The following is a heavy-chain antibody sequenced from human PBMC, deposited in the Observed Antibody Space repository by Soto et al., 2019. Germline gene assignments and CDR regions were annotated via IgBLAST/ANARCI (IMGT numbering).Heavy chain of an antibody. J-gene: IGHJ4*02. CDR3: AITLLRFGEHHY. CDR1: GYTFTSYD. D-gene: IGHD3-10*01. V-gene: IGHV1-8*01. CDR2: MNPNSGNT. Sequence: QVQLVQSGAEVKKPGASVKVSCKASGYTFTSYDINWVRHATGQGLEWMGWMNPNSGNTGYAQKFQGRVAMTRNTSISTAYMELSSLRSEDTAVYYCAITLLRFGEHHYWGQGTLVTVSS.